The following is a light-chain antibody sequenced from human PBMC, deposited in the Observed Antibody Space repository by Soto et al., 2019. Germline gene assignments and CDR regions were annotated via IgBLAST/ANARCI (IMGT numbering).Light chain of an antibody. CDR3: QQTNRYPIT. Sequence: DIQLTQSPSFLSASVGDRVTITCRASQGISSYLAWYQQKPGKAPKLLIDVASTLQSGVPSRFSGSASGTEFTLTINNLQPEDFATYYCQQTNRYPITFGQGTRLEIK. CDR1: QGISSY. CDR2: VAS. V-gene: IGKV1-9*01. J-gene: IGKJ5*01.